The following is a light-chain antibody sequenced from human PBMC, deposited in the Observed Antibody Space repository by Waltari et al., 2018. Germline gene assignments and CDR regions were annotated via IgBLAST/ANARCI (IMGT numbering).Light chain of an antibody. CDR2: DAS. V-gene: IGKV3-20*01. Sequence: EIVLTPSPGTLSLSPGERATLSCGASQSVCRSLAWYQQKPGRAPRLLLYDASSRATGIPDRFSGSGFGTDFSLTISRLEPEDFAVYYCQHYVRLPVTFGQGTKVEIK. CDR3: QHYVRLPVT. J-gene: IGKJ1*01. CDR1: QSVCRS.